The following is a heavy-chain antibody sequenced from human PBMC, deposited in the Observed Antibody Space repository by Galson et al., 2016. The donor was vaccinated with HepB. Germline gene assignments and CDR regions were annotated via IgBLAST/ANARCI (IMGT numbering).Heavy chain of an antibody. CDR2: IYPGDSRT. J-gene: IGHJ4*02. CDR1: GYSFPNYW. Sequence: QSGAEVKKPGESLKISCKGSGYSFPNYWIAWVRQTPGEGLEWMGIIYPGDSRTRYSSSFQGQVTFSADTSFITAYLQWSSLRASDTAIYYCARALNYGGGFYFDSWGQGTLVTVSS. V-gene: IGHV5-51*01. D-gene: IGHD4-23*01. CDR3: ARALNYGGGFYFDS.